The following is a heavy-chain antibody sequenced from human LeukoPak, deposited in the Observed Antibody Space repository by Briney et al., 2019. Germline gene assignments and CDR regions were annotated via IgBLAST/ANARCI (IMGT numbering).Heavy chain of an antibody. CDR3: ARDGIPTPQYYYDSSGCQRYFDY. J-gene: IGHJ4*02. CDR2: IYYSGST. D-gene: IGHD3-22*01. CDR1: GGSISSYY. V-gene: IGHV4-59*12. Sequence: SETLSLTCTVSGGSISSYYWSWIRQPPGKGLEWIGYIYYSGSTNYNPSLKSRVTISVDTSKNQFSLKLSSVTAADTAVYYCARDGIPTPQYYYDSSGCQRYFDYWGQGTLVTVSS.